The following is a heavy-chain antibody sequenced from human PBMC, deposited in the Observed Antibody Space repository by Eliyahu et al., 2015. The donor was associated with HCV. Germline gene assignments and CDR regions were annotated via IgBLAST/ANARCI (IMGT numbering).Heavy chain of an antibody. CDR1: GGSISSSSYY. D-gene: IGHD3-22*01. CDR2: IHYSVGT. J-gene: IGHJ6*02. Sequence: QLQLQESGPGLVKPSETLSLTCTVSGGSISSSSYYWGWIRXPPGKGLEWIWGIHYSVGTHYNPSLKSRVTISVDTSKNQFSLKLSSVTAADTAVYYCASQRITLLNYYDSSGYYGEVSYGMDVWGQGTTVTVSS. CDR3: ASQRITLLNYYDSSGYYGEVSYGMDV. V-gene: IGHV4-39*01.